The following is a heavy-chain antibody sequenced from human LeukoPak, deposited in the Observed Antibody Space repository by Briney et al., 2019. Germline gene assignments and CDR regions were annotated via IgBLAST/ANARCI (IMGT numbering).Heavy chain of an antibody. Sequence: PGGSLRLSCAASGFIFSSYAMYWVRQAPGKGLEWVTIIWYDGSNKNYADSVKGRFTISRDNSKNTLYLQMNSLRAEDTAVYYCARGAYCSGGRCPGAFDIWGQGTMVTVSS. CDR1: GFIFSSYA. J-gene: IGHJ3*02. V-gene: IGHV3-33*01. CDR3: ARGAYCSGGRCPGAFDI. D-gene: IGHD2-15*01. CDR2: IWYDGSNK.